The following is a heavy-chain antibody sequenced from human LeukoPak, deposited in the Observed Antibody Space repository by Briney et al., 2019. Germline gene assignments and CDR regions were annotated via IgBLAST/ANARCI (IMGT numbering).Heavy chain of an antibody. CDR2: IWYDGSNK. D-gene: IGHD1-26*01. CDR3: AKVGSLGATLFAFDI. Sequence: PGGSLSLSCAASGFTFSSYGMHWVRQAPAKELLWLAVIWYDGSNKDYAASVKGRFTISRDTSRNTLYLQMNSLGAEDTAVYYCAKVGSLGATLFAFDIWGQGTVVSVSS. V-gene: IGHV3-33*06. J-gene: IGHJ3*02. CDR1: GFTFSSYG.